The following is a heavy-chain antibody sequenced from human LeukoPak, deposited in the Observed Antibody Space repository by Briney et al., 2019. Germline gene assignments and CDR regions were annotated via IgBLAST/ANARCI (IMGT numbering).Heavy chain of an antibody. CDR2: IYYSGST. CDR1: GGSISSYY. D-gene: IGHD1-1*01. J-gene: IGHJ6*03. Sequence: ASETLSLTCTVSGGSISSYYWSWIRQPPGKGLEWIGYIYYSGSTNYNPSLKSRVTISVDTSKNQFSLKLSSVTAADTAVYYCARVSWFPGTSYYYMDVWGKGTTVTVSS. V-gene: IGHV4-59*01. CDR3: ARVSWFPGTSYYYMDV.